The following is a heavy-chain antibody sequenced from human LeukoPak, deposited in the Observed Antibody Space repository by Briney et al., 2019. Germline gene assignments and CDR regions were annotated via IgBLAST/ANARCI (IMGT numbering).Heavy chain of an antibody. CDR3: ASSSPHSYYYYYMDV. Sequence: ASVKVSCKASGYTFTGYYMHWVRQAPGQGLEWMGWINLNSGGTNYAQKFQGRVTMTRDTSISTAYMELSRLRSDDTAVYYCASSSPHSYYYYYMDVWGKGTTVTISS. V-gene: IGHV1-2*02. J-gene: IGHJ6*03. CDR1: GYTFTGYY. CDR2: INLNSGGT.